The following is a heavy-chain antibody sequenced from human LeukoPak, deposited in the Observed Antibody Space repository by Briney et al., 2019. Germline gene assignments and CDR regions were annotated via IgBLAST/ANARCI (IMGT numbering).Heavy chain of an antibody. V-gene: IGHV1-69-2*01. D-gene: IGHD6-13*01. CDR1: GYTFTDYF. Sequence: ASVSVSCMPSGYTFTDYFIHGVPQAPGKGLEWMAHVDPGDGDAGYADKFQRRVTLTADTSTGTLYMDVSSLTSDDTAVYYCAKVSSTLAAAGALSFDYWGQGTLVSVSS. J-gene: IGHJ4*02. CDR2: VDPGDGDA. CDR3: AKVSSTLAAAGALSFDY.